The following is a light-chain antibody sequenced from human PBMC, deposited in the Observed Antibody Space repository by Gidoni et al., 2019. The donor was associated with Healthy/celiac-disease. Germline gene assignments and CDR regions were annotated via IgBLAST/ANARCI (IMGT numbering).Light chain of an antibody. J-gene: IGLJ1*01. V-gene: IGLV2-14*01. Sequence: QSALTQPASVSGSPGQSITISCTGTSSDVGGYNYVSWYQQHPGKAPKLMIYDVSNRPSGVSNRFSGSKSGNTASLTISGLQADYYCSSYTSSSTLLYVFGTGTKVTVL. CDR3: SSYTSSSTLLYV. CDR1: SSDVGGYNY. CDR2: DVS.